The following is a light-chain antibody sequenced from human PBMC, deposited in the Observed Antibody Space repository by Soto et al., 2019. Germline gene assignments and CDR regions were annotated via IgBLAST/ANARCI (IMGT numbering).Light chain of an antibody. J-gene: IGKJ5*01. V-gene: IGKV1-12*01. CDR3: QQSYSTPIT. CDR2: AAS. Sequence: DIQMTQSPSSVSASVGDRVTITCRASQGISSWLAWYQQKPGRAPKLLIYAASRLQSGVPSRFSGSGSGTHFTLTISSLQPEDFVTYYCQQSYSTPITFGQGTRLEIK. CDR1: QGISSW.